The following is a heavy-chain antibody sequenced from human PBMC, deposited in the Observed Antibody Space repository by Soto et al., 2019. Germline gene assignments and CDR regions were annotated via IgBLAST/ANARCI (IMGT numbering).Heavy chain of an antibody. Sequence: SGPTLVNPTQTLTLTCTFSGFSLSTSGVGVGWIRQPPGKALEWLALIYWSDDKRYSPSLKSRLTITKDTSKNQVVLTMTNMDPVDTATYYCAHSGFVVVVAATPENWFDPWGQGNLVTVSS. D-gene: IGHD2-15*01. CDR3: AHSGFVVVVAATPENWFDP. CDR2: IYWSDDK. V-gene: IGHV2-5*01. CDR1: GFSLSTSGVG. J-gene: IGHJ5*02.